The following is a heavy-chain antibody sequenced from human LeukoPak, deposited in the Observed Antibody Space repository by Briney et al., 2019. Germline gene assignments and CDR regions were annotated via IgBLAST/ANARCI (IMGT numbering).Heavy chain of an antibody. CDR2: IYSGGST. V-gene: IGHV3-66*01. Sequence: PGGSLRLSCAASGFTVSSNYMSWVRQAPGKGLEWVSVIYSGGSTYYADSVKGRFTISRDNSKNMLYLQMSSLRAEDTAVYYCARSSFPLPPADGTWFDPWGQGTLVTVSS. J-gene: IGHJ5*02. CDR3: ARSSFPLPPADGTWFDP. CDR1: GFTVSSNY. D-gene: IGHD6-13*01.